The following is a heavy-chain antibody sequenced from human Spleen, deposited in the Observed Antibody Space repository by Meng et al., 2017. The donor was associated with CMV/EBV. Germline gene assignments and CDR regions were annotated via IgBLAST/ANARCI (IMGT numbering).Heavy chain of an antibody. J-gene: IGHJ4*02. CDR3: ARGKYCGGGSCDSMDY. D-gene: IGHD2-15*01. V-gene: IGHV4-59*01. CDR2: IYYSGST. Sequence: SATLSLTCTVSGGSLSRYYWSWIRQPPGKGLEWIGYIYYSGSTNYNPSLKIRVTISVDTSKNQFSLKLSSVTAADTAVYYCARGKYCGGGSCDSMDYWGQGTLVTVSS. CDR1: GGSLSRYY.